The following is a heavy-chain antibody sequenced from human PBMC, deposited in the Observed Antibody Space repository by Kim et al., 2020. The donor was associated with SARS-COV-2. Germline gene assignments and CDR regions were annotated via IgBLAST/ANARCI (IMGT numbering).Heavy chain of an antibody. CDR3: AKGSGDTGYGFDA. Sequence: GGSLRLSCVASGFNLSDYAMSWVRQAPGKGLEWVSAIRKSGTPTYYADSVKGRFTVSRDNSKNTLYLEMSSLIAEATAVYHCAKGSGDTGYGFDAWGQGTLVTVYS. V-gene: IGHV3-23*01. D-gene: IGHD2-21*01. CDR2: IRKSGTPT. J-gene: IGHJ4*02. CDR1: GFNLSDYA.